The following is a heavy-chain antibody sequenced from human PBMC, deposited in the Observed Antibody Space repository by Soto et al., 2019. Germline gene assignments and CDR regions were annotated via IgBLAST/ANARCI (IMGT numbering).Heavy chain of an antibody. CDR1: GFTVSSNY. Sequence: EVQLVESGGGLVQPGGSLRLSCAASGFTVSSNYMSWVRQAPGKGLEWVSVIYSGGSTYYADSVKGRFTISRHNSKNTLYVQMNSLRAADTAVYYCATSRYNWNDYGYYYYMDVWGKGTTVTVSS. V-gene: IGHV3-53*04. D-gene: IGHD1-1*01. J-gene: IGHJ6*03. CDR3: ATSRYNWNDYGYYYYMDV. CDR2: IYSGGST.